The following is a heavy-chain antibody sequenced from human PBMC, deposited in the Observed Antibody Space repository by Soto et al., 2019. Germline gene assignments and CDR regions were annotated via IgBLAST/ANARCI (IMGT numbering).Heavy chain of an antibody. Sequence: ASVKVSCKASGHTFTSYAMHWVLQAPGQRLEWMGWINAGNGNTKYSQKFQGRVTITRDTSANTASMELSSLRYEDTAVYYCARPGIAVSGPPNYGMDVWGQGTTVTVSS. CDR2: INAGNGNT. V-gene: IGHV1-3*01. J-gene: IGHJ6*02. D-gene: IGHD6-19*01. CDR3: ARPGIAVSGPPNYGMDV. CDR1: GHTFTSYA.